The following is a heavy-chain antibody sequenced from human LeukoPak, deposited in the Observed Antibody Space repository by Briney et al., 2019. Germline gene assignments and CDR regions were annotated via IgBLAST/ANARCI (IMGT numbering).Heavy chain of an antibody. CDR3: AKDQGAAAGLDY. CDR1: GFTFSSYA. V-gene: IGHV3-23*01. Sequence: GGSLRLSCGASGFTFSSYAMSWARQAPGKRLEWVSAISGRGGSTYYADSVKGGFTISRDNSKNTLYLQMNSLRAEDTAVYYCAKDQGAAAGLDYWGQGTLVTVSS. J-gene: IGHJ4*02. CDR2: ISGRGGST. D-gene: IGHD6-13*01.